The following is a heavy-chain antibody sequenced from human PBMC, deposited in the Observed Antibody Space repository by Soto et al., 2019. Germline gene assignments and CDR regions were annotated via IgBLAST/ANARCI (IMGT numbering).Heavy chain of an antibody. CDR2: IIPIFGTA. J-gene: IGHJ5*02. CDR3: ARDLTVVPAAIAGVWFDP. CDR1: GGTFSSYA. Sequence: QVQLVQSGAEVKKPGSSVKVSCKASGGTFSSYAISWVRQAPGQGLEWMGGIIPIFGTANYAQKFQGRVTITAAESTSTAYMELSSLRSEDTAVYYCARDLTVVPAAIAGVWFDPWGQGTLVTVSS. D-gene: IGHD2-2*01. V-gene: IGHV1-69*01.